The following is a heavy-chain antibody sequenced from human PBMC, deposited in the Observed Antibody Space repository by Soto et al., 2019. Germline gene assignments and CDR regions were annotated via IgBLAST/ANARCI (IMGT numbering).Heavy chain of an antibody. CDR2: IYYSGST. D-gene: IGHD6-19*01. J-gene: IGHJ4*02. Sequence: PSETLSLTCTVSGGSISSYYWSWIRQPPGKGLEWIGYIYYSGSTNYNPSLKSRVTISVDTSKNQFSLKLSSVTAADTAVYYCARISSGWDFDDWGQGTLVTVSS. CDR3: ARISSGWDFDD. V-gene: IGHV4-59*01. CDR1: GGSISSYY.